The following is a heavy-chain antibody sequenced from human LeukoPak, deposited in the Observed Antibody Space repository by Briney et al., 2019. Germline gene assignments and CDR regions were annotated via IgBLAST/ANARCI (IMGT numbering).Heavy chain of an antibody. D-gene: IGHD6-13*01. CDR2: TYYSGTT. Sequence: SETLSLTCTVSGGSISNYCWSWIRQPPGKGLEWIGYTYYSGTTNYNPSLKSRVTISVDTSKNQFSLKLNSVTAADTAVYYCARGVYIAAAQYGYWGQGTLVTVSS. CDR3: ARGVYIAAAQYGY. V-gene: IGHV4-59*01. J-gene: IGHJ4*02. CDR1: GGSISNYC.